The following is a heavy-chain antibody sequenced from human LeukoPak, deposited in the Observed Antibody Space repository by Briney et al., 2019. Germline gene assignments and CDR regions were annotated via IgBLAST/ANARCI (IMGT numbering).Heavy chain of an antibody. CDR2: INPNSGGT. D-gene: IGHD4-11*01. V-gene: IGHV1-2*06. CDR1: GYTFTGYY. Sequence: APVKVSCKASGYTFTGYYMHWVRQAPGQGLEWMGRINPNSGGTNYAQKFQGRVTMTRDTSISTAYMELSRLRSDDTAVYYCATMTTVTTDFDYWGQGTLVTVSS. J-gene: IGHJ4*02. CDR3: ATMTTVTTDFDY.